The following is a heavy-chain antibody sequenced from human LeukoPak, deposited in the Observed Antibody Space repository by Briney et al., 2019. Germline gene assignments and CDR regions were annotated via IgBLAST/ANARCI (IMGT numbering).Heavy chain of an antibody. J-gene: IGHJ4*02. CDR1: GYSFTSYW. V-gene: IGHV5-51*01. CDR3: ARQDGSSWYYFDY. Sequence: GESLKISCKGSGYSFTSYWIGWVRQMPGKGLEWMGIIYPGDSDTRYSPSFQGQVTISVDKSISTAHLQWSSLKASDSAMYYCARQDGSSWYYFDYWGQGTLVTVSS. CDR2: IYPGDSDT. D-gene: IGHD6-13*01.